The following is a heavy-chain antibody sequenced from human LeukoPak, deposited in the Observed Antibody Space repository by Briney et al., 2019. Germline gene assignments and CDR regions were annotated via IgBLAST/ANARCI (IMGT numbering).Heavy chain of an antibody. CDR3: AKDRNFRVAGGD. Sequence: PGRSLRLSCAASGFTFSSYAMHWVRQAPGKGLEWVAVISYDGSNKYYADSVKGRFTISRDNSKNTLYLQMNSLRPEDTAIYYCAKDRNFRVAGGDWGQGTLVTVSS. CDR2: ISYDGSNK. D-gene: IGHD6-19*01. J-gene: IGHJ4*02. CDR1: GFTFSSYA. V-gene: IGHV3-30-3*02.